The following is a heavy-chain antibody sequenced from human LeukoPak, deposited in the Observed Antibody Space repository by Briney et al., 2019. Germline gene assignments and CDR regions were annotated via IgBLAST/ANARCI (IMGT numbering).Heavy chain of an antibody. Sequence: SETLSLTCSVSGGSVSSGISYWSWIRQPPGEGLEWIAYISDSGGSDYNPSLRGRVTISVDTSKNQFSLNLTSVTAADTAVYYCARHGSGSAAAPKYWGQGALVTVSS. CDR3: ARHGSGSAAAPKY. CDR2: ISDSGGS. J-gene: IGHJ4*02. D-gene: IGHD3-10*01. V-gene: IGHV4-61*01. CDR1: GGSVSSGISY.